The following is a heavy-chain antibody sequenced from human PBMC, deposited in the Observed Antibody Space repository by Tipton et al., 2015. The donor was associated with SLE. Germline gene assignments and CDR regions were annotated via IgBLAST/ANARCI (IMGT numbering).Heavy chain of an antibody. CDR1: GYTFTSYD. D-gene: IGHD3-10*01. V-gene: IGHV1-8*01. Sequence: QLVQSGAEVKKPGASVKVSCKASGYTFTSYDINWVRQATGQGLEWMGWMNPNSGNTGYAQKFQGRVTMTRNTSISTAYMELSSLGSEDAAVYCGARGYYGSGSSDYWGQGTLGTVSS. CDR2: MNPNSGNT. CDR3: ARGYYGSGSSDY. J-gene: IGHJ4*02.